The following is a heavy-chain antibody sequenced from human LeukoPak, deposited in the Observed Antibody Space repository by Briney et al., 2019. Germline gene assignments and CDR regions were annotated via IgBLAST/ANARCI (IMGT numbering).Heavy chain of an antibody. J-gene: IGHJ4*02. Sequence: SETLSLTCAVYGGSFSGYYWSWIRQPPGKGLEWIGEINHSGSTNYNPSLKSRVTISVDTSKNQFSLNLRSVTAADTAVYCCARGRYSFAYWGQGTLVTVSS. D-gene: IGHD5-18*01. CDR3: ARGRYSFAY. CDR2: INHSGST. V-gene: IGHV4-34*01. CDR1: GGSFSGYY.